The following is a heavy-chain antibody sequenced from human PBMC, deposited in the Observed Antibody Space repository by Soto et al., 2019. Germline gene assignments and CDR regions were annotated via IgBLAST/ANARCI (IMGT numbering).Heavy chain of an antibody. J-gene: IGHJ6*02. CDR3: ARRLYYDSSGFEGGGMDV. CDR2: IYYSWST. V-gene: IGHV4-39*01. CDR1: GGSLSSSSYY. Sequence: SQTLSLTCTVSGGSLSSSSYYWGWIRQPPGKGLEWIGSIYYSWSTYYNPSLKSRVTISVDTSKNQFSLKLSSVTAADTAVYYCARRLYYDSSGFEGGGMDVWGQGTTVT. D-gene: IGHD3-22*01.